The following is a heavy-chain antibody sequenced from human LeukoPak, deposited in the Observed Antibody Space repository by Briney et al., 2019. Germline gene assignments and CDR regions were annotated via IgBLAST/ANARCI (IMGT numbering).Heavy chain of an antibody. V-gene: IGHV4-59*01. CDR3: ARGRRFLEWLIDY. D-gene: IGHD3-3*01. CDR2: IYYNGNT. CDR1: GGSISSYY. J-gene: IGHJ4*02. Sequence: SETLSLTCTVSGGSISSYYWIWIRQPPGKGLEWIGFIYYNGNTNYNPSLKSRVTISEDSSKSQSSLKLTSVTAADTAVYYCARGRRFLEWLIDYWGQGTLVTVSS.